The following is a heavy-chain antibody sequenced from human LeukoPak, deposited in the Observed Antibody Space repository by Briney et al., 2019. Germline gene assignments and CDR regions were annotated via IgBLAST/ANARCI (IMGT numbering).Heavy chain of an antibody. J-gene: IGHJ5*02. CDR1: GYSISSGYY. CDR3: ARHLYGSGFDP. CDR2: IYHSGST. D-gene: IGHD4-17*01. Sequence: SETLSLTCALSGYSISSGYYWGWIRQPPGTGLEWIGSIYHSGSTYYNPSLKSRVTISVDTSKNQFSLKLGSVTAADTAVYYCARHLYGSGFDPWGQGTLVTVSS. V-gene: IGHV4-38-2*01.